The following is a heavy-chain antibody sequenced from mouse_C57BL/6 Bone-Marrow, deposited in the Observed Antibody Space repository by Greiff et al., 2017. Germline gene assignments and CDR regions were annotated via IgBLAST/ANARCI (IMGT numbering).Heavy chain of an antibody. CDR1: GFSLTSYG. V-gene: IGHV2-2*01. D-gene: IGHD1-1*01. J-gene: IGHJ4*01. Sequence: QVQLKESGPGLVQPSQSLSITCTVSGFSLTSYGVHWVRQSPGKGLEWLGVIWSGGSTDYNAAFISRLSISKDNSKSQVFFKMNSLQADDTAIYYCARNRITTPVALGYYAMDYWGQGTSVTVSS. CDR2: IWSGGST. CDR3: ARNRITTPVALGYYAMDY.